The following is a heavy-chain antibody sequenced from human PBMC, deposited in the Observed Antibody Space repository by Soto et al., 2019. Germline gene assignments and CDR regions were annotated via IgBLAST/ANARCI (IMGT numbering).Heavy chain of an antibody. D-gene: IGHD1-26*01. CDR2: IYYSGST. V-gene: IGHV4-61*01. CDR3: AREIKRARWDRDFEY. J-gene: IGHJ4*02. CDR1: VGSVSSGSYY. Sequence: PSETLSLTCTFSVGSVSSGSYYCSWIRQPPGKGLEWIGYIYYSGSTNYNPSLKSRVTISVDTSKNQFSLKLSSVTAADTAVYYCAREIKRARWDRDFEYWGQGTLVIVSS.